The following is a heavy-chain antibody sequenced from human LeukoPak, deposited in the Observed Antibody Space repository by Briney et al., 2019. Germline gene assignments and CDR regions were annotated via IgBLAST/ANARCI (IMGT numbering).Heavy chain of an antibody. J-gene: IGHJ4*02. Sequence: SGTLSLTCAVSGGSISSSNWWSWVRQPPGKGLEWIGEIYHSGSTNYNPSLKSRVTISVDKSKNQFSLKLSSVTAADTAVYYCARETIAVAGTVPDWGQGTLVTVSS. CDR3: ARETIAVAGTVPD. D-gene: IGHD6-19*01. V-gene: IGHV4-4*02. CDR2: IYHSGST. CDR1: GGSISSSNW.